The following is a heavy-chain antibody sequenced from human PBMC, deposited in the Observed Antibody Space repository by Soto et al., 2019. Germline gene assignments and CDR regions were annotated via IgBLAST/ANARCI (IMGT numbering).Heavy chain of an antibody. J-gene: IGHJ4*02. V-gene: IGHV3-21*01. Sequence: GGSLRLSCAASGFTFSRYSMNWVRQTPGEGLDWVSSISSSSSYIHYADSVQGRFTISRDNAKNSLYLQMNSLRAEDTAVYYCARVGYCSGGSCFGTPYWGQGTLVTVSS. D-gene: IGHD2-15*01. CDR3: ARVGYCSGGSCFGTPY. CDR1: GFTFSRYS. CDR2: ISSSSSYI.